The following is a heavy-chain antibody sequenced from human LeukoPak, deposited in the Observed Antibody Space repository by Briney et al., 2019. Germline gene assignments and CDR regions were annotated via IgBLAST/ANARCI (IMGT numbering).Heavy chain of an antibody. J-gene: IGHJ4*02. V-gene: IGHV4-59*01. CDR1: GGSISSYY. CDR3: ARSYGSGSYTFDY. D-gene: IGHD3-10*01. Sequence: SETLSLTCTVSGGSISSYYWRWIRQPPGKGLEWIGYIYYSGSTNYNPSLKSRVTISVDTSKNQFSLKLSSVTAADTAVYYCARSYGSGSYTFDYWGQGTLVTVSS. CDR2: IYYSGST.